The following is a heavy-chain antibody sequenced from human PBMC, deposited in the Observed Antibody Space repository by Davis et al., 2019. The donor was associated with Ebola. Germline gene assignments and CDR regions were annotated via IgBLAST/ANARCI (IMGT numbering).Heavy chain of an antibody. V-gene: IGHV3-30*15. Sequence: GESLKISCAASGFTFSSYWMSWVRQAPGKGLEWVAVVSYEGRNKYYADSVKGRFTISRDNSRNTLYLEMSSLRPEDTAVYYCARAADTSGYFPHFWGQGTLVIVSS. J-gene: IGHJ4*02. CDR3: ARAADTSGYFPHF. CDR2: VSYEGRNK. D-gene: IGHD3-22*01. CDR1: GFTFSSYW.